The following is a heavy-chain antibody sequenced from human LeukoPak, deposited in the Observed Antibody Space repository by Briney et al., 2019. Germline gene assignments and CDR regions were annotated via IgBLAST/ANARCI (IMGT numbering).Heavy chain of an antibody. D-gene: IGHD3-10*01. CDR3: TSNPAGGITMVRGTLLDAFDI. V-gene: IGHV1-69*13. CDR2: IIPIFGTA. Sequence: SVKVSCKASGGTFSSYAISWVRQAPGQGLEWMGGIIPIFGTANYAQKFQGRVTITADESTSTAYMELSSLRSEDTAVYYCTSNPAGGITMVRGTLLDAFDIWGQGTMVTLSS. CDR1: GGTFSSYA. J-gene: IGHJ3*02.